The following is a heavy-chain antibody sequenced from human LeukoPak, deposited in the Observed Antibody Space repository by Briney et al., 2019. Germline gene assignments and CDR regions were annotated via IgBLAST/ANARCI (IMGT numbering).Heavy chain of an antibody. CDR1: GYTFTGYY. CDR2: INPNSGGT. CDR3: ARDPGRWELLLVSYYYYYMDV. D-gene: IGHD1-26*01. J-gene: IGHJ6*03. Sequence: GASVKVSCKASGYTFTGYYMHWVRQAPGQGLEWMGWINPNSGGTNYAQKFQGRVTMTRDTSISTAYMELSRLRSDDTAVYYCARDPGRWELLLVSYYYYYMDVWGKGTTVTVSS. V-gene: IGHV1-2*02.